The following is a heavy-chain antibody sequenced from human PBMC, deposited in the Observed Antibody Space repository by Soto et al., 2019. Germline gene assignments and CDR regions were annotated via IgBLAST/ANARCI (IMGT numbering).Heavy chain of an antibody. CDR2: INPNGGST. J-gene: IGHJ4*02. V-gene: IGHV1-46*01. CDR1: GYTFIHYY. D-gene: IGHD2-21*01. CDR3: ARSLLQGDF. Sequence: QVQLVQSGAEVKKPGASVKISCKASGYTFIHYYIHWVRQAPGQGLEWMAIINPNGGSTNYAQKFQGRVTVTSDTSTTTVSMELKSLESDDTAVYFCARSLLQGDFWGQGTLVTVSS.